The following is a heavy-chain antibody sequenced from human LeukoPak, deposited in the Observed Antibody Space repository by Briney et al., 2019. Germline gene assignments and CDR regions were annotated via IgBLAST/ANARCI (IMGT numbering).Heavy chain of an antibody. J-gene: IGHJ4*02. Sequence: GGSLRLSCAASGFTFSNYWMHWVRQAPGKGLVWVSRINSDGSSTTYADSVKGRFTISRDNGQNTLYLQMNSLRAEDTAVYYCAKSSVGEGRIIPSGYFDKWGQGTLVTVSS. CDR3: AKSSVGEGRIIPSGYFDK. CDR2: INSDGSST. V-gene: IGHV3-74*01. D-gene: IGHD2-15*01. CDR1: GFTFSNYW.